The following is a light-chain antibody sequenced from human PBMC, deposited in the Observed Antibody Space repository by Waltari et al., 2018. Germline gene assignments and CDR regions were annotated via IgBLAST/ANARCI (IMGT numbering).Light chain of an antibody. V-gene: IGLV2-23*02. Sequence: QSALTQPASVSGSPGQSITIPCIGTSNDDGRYAIVSWYQFHPGKAPKVLIYEVVKRPSGVSNRFSASKSGNTASLTISGLQADDEADYYCCSYAGTTTYVFGGGTKVTVL. J-gene: IGLJ1*01. CDR2: EVV. CDR1: SNDDGRYAI. CDR3: CSYAGTTTYV.